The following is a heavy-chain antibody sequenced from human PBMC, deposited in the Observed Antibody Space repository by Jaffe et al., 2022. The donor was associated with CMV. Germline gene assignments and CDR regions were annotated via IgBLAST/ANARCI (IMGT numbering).Heavy chain of an antibody. J-gene: IGHJ4*02. D-gene: IGHD3-3*01. V-gene: IGHV1-18*04. CDR3: ARGDFWNGYYFDY. Sequence: QVQLVQSGAEVKRPGASVTVSCKASGYTFATYGISWVRQAPGQGLEWVGWISSYSGNTKYAQKVQGRVTMTTDTSTSTAYMDLRSLRSDDTAVYYCARGDFWNGYYFDYWGQGTLVTVSS. CDR1: GYTFATYG. CDR2: ISSYSGNT.